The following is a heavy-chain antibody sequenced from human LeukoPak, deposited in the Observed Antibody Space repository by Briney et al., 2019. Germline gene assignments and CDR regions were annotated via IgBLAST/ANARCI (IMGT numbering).Heavy chain of an antibody. V-gene: IGHV3-7*01. D-gene: IGHD3-10*01. CDR3: ARGNAMVRGVPIWFDP. J-gene: IGHJ5*02. Sequence: GGSLRLSCAASGFTFSSYWMNWVRQAPGKGLEWVANIKQDGSEKYSVDSVKGRFTTSRDNAKSSLYLQMNSLRAEDTAVYYCARGNAMVRGVPIWFDPWGQGTLVTVSS. CDR1: GFTFSSYW. CDR2: IKQDGSEK.